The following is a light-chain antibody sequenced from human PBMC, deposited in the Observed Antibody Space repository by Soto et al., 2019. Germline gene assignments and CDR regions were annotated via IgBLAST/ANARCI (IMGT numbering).Light chain of an antibody. J-gene: IGKJ1*01. Sequence: DILLTQSPASLSVSAGDRVTITCRASQSVSSYLNWYQQKPGQAPSLLIYSSSTRATGTPARFSGSGSGTEFTLTISSLQSEDFAAYYCQQYNNWPPTFGQGTKVDI. CDR1: QSVSSY. V-gene: IGKV3-15*01. CDR3: QQYNNWPPT. CDR2: SSS.